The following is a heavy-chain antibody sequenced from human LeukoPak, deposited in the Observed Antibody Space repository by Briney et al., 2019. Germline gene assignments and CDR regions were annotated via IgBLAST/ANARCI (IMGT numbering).Heavy chain of an antibody. Sequence: GGSLRLSCAASGFTFSSYAMSWVRQAPGKGLEWEAVISYDGSNKYYADSVKGRFTISRDNSKNTLYLQMNSLRAEDTAVYYCARDMAPTYYDFWSGYQLFDYWGQGTLVTVSS. J-gene: IGHJ4*02. CDR3: ARDMAPTYYDFWSGYQLFDY. D-gene: IGHD3-3*01. CDR1: GFTFSSYA. CDR2: ISYDGSNK. V-gene: IGHV3-30-3*01.